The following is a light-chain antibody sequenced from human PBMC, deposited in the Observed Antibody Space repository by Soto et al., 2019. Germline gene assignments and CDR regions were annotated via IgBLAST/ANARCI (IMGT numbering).Light chain of an antibody. CDR3: QQLNTYVFS. CDR2: AAS. Sequence: DIQLTQSPSFLSASVEDRVTITCRASQAVSRNLAWYQQKPRKAPNLLVYAASTLRSRVPSRFSGSGSETEFTLTISSLQPEDFETYNCQQLNTYVFSFGPGNKVYIK. J-gene: IGKJ3*01. CDR1: QAVSRN. V-gene: IGKV1-9*01.